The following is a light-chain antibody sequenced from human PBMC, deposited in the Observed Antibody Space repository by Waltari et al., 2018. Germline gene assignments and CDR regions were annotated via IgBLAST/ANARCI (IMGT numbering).Light chain of an antibody. J-gene: IGKJ5*01. CDR1: QSVSSSY. CDR2: GAS. CDR3: QQYGSSPPGIT. V-gene: IGKV3-20*01. Sequence: EIVLTQSPGTLSLSPGERATLSCRASQSVSSSYLAWYQQKPGQAPRLLIYGASSRATGIPDRFSGSGSGTDFTLTISRLEPEDFPVYYCQQYGSSPPGITFGQGTRLEIK.